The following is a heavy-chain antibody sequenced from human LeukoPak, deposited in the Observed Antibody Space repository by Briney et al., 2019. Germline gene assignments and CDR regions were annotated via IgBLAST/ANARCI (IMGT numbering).Heavy chain of an antibody. CDR3: ARGGSRYDY. V-gene: IGHV3-7*03. J-gene: IGHJ4*02. CDR2: IKQDGSEK. Sequence: GGSLRLSCAASGFTFSSNWMNWVRQAPGKGLEWVANIKQDGSEKYYVDSAKGRFTISRDNAKNSLYLQMSSLRAEDTAVYYCARGGSRYDYWGQGTLVTVSS. D-gene: IGHD3-16*01. CDR1: GFTFSSNW.